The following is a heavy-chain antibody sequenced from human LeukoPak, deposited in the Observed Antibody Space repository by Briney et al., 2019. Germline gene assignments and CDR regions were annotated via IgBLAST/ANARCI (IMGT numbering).Heavy chain of an antibody. CDR3: ARGRWDYDSSGYFDY. Sequence: ASVKVSCKASGYTFTSYGISWVRQAPGQGLEWMGIINPSGGSTSYAQKFQGRVTMTRDTSTSTVYMELSSLRSEDTAVYYCARGRWDYDSSGYFDYWGQGTLVTVSS. CDR1: GYTFTSYG. J-gene: IGHJ4*02. V-gene: IGHV1-46*01. D-gene: IGHD3-22*01. CDR2: INPSGGST.